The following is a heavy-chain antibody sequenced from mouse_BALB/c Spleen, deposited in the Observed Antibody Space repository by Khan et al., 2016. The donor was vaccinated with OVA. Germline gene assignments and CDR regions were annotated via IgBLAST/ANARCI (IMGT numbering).Heavy chain of an antibody. D-gene: IGHD1-1*01. V-gene: IGHV2-9*02. Sequence: QVQLKESGPGLVAPSQTLSITCTVSGFSLTNYGVHWVRQPPGKGLEWLGVIWAGGSTNHNSALMSRLSISKDDSKSQVFLTMNSLQTDDTAIYXCARAFYYGAWFAYWGQGTLVTVSA. CDR2: IWAGGST. J-gene: IGHJ3*01. CDR3: ARAFYYGAWFAY. CDR1: GFSLTNYG.